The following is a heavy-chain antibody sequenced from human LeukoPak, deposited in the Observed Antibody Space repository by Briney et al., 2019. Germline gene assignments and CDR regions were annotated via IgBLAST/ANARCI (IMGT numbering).Heavy chain of an antibody. V-gene: IGHV3-74*01. CDR2: INGDGRNI. CDR3: ARDYYDSSGYYHSVA. CDR1: GFTFSSYW. J-gene: IGHJ5*02. D-gene: IGHD3-22*01. Sequence: TGGSLRLSCVASGFTFSSYWMHWVRQDPRKGLVWVSRINGDGRNINYADSVRGRFTISRDNAKNTLYLQMNSLRAEDTAVYYCARDYYDSSGYYHSVAWGQGTLVTVSS.